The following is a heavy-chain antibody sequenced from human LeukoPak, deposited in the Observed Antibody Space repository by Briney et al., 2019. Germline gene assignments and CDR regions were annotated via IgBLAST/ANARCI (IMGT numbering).Heavy chain of an antibody. D-gene: IGHD5-18*01. CDR3: ARSVLGYSYGLHIDY. Sequence: SETLSLTCAVYGGSFSGYYWSWIRQPPGKGLEWIGYIHYRGSTNYNPSLKSRVTISVDTSKNQFSLKLSSLTAADTAVYYCARSVLGYSYGLHIDYWGQGTLVTVSS. J-gene: IGHJ4*02. CDR2: IHYRGST. V-gene: IGHV4-59*01. CDR1: GGSFSGYY.